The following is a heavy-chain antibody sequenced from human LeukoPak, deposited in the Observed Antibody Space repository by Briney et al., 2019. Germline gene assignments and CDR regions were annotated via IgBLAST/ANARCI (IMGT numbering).Heavy chain of an antibody. V-gene: IGHV1-18*01. CDR3: ARTMHSGSYFLDY. J-gene: IGHJ4*02. CDR2: TSAYNGNT. Sequence: ASVKVSCKASGYTFASYGISWVRQAPGQGLEWMGWTSAYNGNTNYAQKLQGRVTMTTDTSTSTAHMELRSLGSDDTAVYYCARTMHSGSYFLDYWGQGTLVTVSS. D-gene: IGHD1-26*01. CDR1: GYTFASYG.